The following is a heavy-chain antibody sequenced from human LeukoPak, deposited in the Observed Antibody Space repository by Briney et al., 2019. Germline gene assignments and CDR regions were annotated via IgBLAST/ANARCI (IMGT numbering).Heavy chain of an antibody. D-gene: IGHD3-10*01. CDR2: INHGGST. V-gene: IGHV4-34*01. CDR1: GETFSDFH. J-gene: IGHJ6*04. CDR3: ARVRVDVVRGARYGMDV. Sequence: PSETLSLTCAVYGETFSDFHWSWIRQSPRKGLEWIAEINHGGSTNYNPSLKSRVTISVDTSKDQFSLRLSSVTAADTAVYYCARVRVDVVRGARYGMDVWGKGTTVTVSS.